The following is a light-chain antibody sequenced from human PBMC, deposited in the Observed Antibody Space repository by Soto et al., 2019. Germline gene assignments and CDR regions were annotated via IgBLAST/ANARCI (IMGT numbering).Light chain of an antibody. V-gene: IGKV3-20*01. J-gene: IGKJ1*01. CDR1: QSISSNY. CDR3: QQYGTSPRT. CDR2: GAS. Sequence: DIVMTQSPGTLSLSPGERATLSCRASQSISSNYLAWYQQKPGQSPRLLIYGASSRATGIPDRFSGRGSGTDFTLTISRLEPEDFAVYFCQQYGTSPRTLGQGTKVDIK.